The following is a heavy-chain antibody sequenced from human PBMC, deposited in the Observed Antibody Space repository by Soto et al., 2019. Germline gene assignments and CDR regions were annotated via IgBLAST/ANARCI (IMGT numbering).Heavy chain of an antibody. J-gene: IGHJ2*01. Sequence: GGSLRLSCAASGFTFSSYGMHWVRQAPGKGLEWVAVIWYDGSNKYYADSVKGRFTISRDNSKNTLYLQMNSLRAEDTAVYYCARYDSSGYVWYFDLWGRGTLVTVSS. D-gene: IGHD3-22*01. CDR2: IWYDGSNK. V-gene: IGHV3-33*01. CDR3: ARYDSSGYVWYFDL. CDR1: GFTFSSYG.